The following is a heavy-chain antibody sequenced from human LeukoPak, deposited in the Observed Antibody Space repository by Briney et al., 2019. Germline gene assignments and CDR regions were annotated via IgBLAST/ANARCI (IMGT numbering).Heavy chain of an antibody. D-gene: IGHD2-15*01. Sequence: SVKVSCKASGGTFSSYAISWVRQAPGQGLEWMGGIIPIFGTANYAQKFQGRVTITADESTSTAYMELSSLRSEDMAVYYCARDLRPHCSGGSCYTLDYWGQGTLVTVSS. V-gene: IGHV1-69*13. J-gene: IGHJ4*02. CDR3: ARDLRPHCSGGSCYTLDY. CDR1: GGTFSSYA. CDR2: IIPIFGTA.